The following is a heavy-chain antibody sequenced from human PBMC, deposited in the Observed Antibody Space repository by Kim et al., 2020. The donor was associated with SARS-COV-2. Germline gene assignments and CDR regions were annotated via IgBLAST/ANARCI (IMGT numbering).Heavy chain of an antibody. Sequence: TYCAQPVRGRSNSSRDNSKNTLYLQMNSLRAEDKALYYCARDFYYTLDVWGQGTTVTVSS. CDR3: ARDFYYTLDV. J-gene: IGHJ6*02. V-gene: IGHV3-23*01. CDR2: T.